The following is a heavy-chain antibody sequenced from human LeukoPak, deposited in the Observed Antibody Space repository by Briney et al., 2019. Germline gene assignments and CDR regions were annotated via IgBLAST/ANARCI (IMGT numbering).Heavy chain of an antibody. J-gene: IGHJ4*02. CDR2: IRDSGAQT. V-gene: IGHV3-23*01. D-gene: IGHD2-21*02. CDR3: AKTLPYEVYCSGDCPYLFDH. CDR1: GFTFRIYG. Sequence: GGSLRLSCAASGFTFRIYGMSWLRQAPGKGLEWVSAIRDSGAQTFYADSVQGRFTISRDNPKNTLYLEMNSLRAEDTAVYYCAKTLPYEVYCSGDCPYLFDHWGRGTMVTVSS.